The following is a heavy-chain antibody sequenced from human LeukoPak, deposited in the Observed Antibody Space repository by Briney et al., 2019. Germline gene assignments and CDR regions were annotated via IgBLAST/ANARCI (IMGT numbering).Heavy chain of an antibody. CDR1: GYSFTNFW. J-gene: IGHJ4*02. CDR2: IDPSDSYT. CDR3: TRQHSGYDSDFDY. D-gene: IGHD5-12*01. V-gene: IGHV5-10-1*01. Sequence: GGSLRLSCKGSGYSFTNFWISWVRQMPGKGLEWMGTIDPSDSYTNCSPSFQGHVTISADKSITTTYLQWSSLKASDTAMYYCTRQHSGYDSDFDYWGQGTLVTVSS.